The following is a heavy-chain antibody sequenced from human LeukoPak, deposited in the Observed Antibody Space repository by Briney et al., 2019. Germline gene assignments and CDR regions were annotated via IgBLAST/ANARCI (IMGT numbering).Heavy chain of an antibody. J-gene: IGHJ4*02. CDR2: ISDSGGNT. V-gene: IGHV3-23*01. Sequence: GSLRLSCAASGFTFNNYAMSWVRQPPGKGLEWVSTISDSGGNTYYADSVKGRFTISRDNSKNTLYLQMNSLRAEDTAVYYCAKRSGNNPLYYFDYWGQGTLVTVSS. CDR3: AKRSGNNPLYYFDY. D-gene: IGHD1-14*01. CDR1: GFTFNNYA.